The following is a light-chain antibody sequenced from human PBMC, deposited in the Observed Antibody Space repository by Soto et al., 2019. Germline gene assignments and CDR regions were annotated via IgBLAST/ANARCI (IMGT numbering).Light chain of an antibody. CDR3: QQCGGAPLT. V-gene: IGKV3-20*01. CDR1: QSLSSSC. Sequence: EIVLTQSPGTLSLSPGERAALSCRASQSLSSSCLAWYQQRPGQAPRLLIYDASTRATGIPDRFSGSGSGTDFTLTISRLEPEDFAVYFCQQCGGAPLTFGGGTKVEI. J-gene: IGKJ4*01. CDR2: DAS.